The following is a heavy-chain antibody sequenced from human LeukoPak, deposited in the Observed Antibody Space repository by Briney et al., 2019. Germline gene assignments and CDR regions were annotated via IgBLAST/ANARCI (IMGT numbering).Heavy chain of an antibody. CDR2: VSYDGYNK. CDR3: ARAVGGSLDFDY. Sequence: GRSLRLSCAASGFTFSSYAMHWVRQAPGKGLEWVAAVSYDGYNKYYADSVEGRFTISRDNSKDTLYLQMNSLRAEDTAVYYCARAVGGSLDFDYWGQGTLVTVSS. D-gene: IGHD1-26*01. V-gene: IGHV3-30-3*01. J-gene: IGHJ4*02. CDR1: GFTFSSYA.